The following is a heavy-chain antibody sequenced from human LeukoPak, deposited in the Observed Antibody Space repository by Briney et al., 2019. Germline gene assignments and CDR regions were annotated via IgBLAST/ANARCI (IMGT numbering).Heavy chain of an antibody. D-gene: IGHD6-19*01. CDR2: IQNSGST. V-gene: IGHV4-59*01. CDR1: GGSIRDFY. J-gene: IGHJ6*03. Sequence: PSETLSLTCTVSGGSIRDFYWSWIRQSPQRRPEFIGYIQNSGSTEYNPSLKSRVTISLDTSKHQFSLNLKSVTAADTAVYYCASLAVPFGWYGGSYYWYMDVWGKGTTVTVSS. CDR3: ASLAVPFGWYGGSYYWYMDV.